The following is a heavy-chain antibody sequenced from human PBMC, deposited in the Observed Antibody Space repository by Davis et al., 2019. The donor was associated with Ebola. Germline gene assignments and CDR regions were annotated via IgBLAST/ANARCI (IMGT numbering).Heavy chain of an antibody. Sequence: GGSLRLSCAASGFTFSNAWMSWVRQAPGKGLEWVSSISSDSDYIYYADSAKGRFTISRDNAKNSLYLQMNSLRAEDTAVYYCSKALGYCSGGSCYSTGYFDYWGQGTLVTVSS. V-gene: IGHV3-21*01. CDR3: SKALGYCSGGSCYSTGYFDY. CDR1: GFTFSNAW. D-gene: IGHD2-15*01. CDR2: ISSDSDYI. J-gene: IGHJ4*02.